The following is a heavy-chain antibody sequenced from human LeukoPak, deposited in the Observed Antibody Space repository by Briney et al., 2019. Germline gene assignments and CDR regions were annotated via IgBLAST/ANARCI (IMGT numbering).Heavy chain of an antibody. D-gene: IGHD5-24*01. J-gene: IGHJ3*02. CDR2: IRQDGNEK. V-gene: IGHV3-7*01. Sequence: PGGSLRLSCAASGFTFSTYWMTWVRQAPGKGLEWVANIRQDGNEKYYVDSVKGRFTISRDNAKNSLFLQTNSLRAEDTAVYYCAREKEDRYRGWAIDSWGQGTMVTVSS. CDR3: AREKEDRYRGWAIDS. CDR1: GFTFSTYW.